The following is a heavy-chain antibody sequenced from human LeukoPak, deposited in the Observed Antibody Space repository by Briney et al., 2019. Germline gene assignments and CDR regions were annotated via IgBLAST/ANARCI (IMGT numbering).Heavy chain of an antibody. CDR1: GYSFTSYW. CDR3: ARLPTTTYLDY. J-gene: IGHJ4*02. V-gene: IGHV5-51*01. D-gene: IGHD4-17*01. CDR2: IYPGDSDT. Sequence: GESLKISCEGSGYSFTSYWIGWVRQMPGKGLEWMGIIYPGDSDTRYSPSFEGQVTISADKSSSTAYLQWSSLKASDTAMYYCARLPTTTYLDYWGQGTLVTVSS.